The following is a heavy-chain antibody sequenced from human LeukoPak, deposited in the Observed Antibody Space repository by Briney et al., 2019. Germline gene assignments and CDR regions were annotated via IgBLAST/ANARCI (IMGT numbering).Heavy chain of an antibody. J-gene: IGHJ6*03. D-gene: IGHD4-17*01. CDR3: ARSFDDYGDYYYYMDV. V-gene: IGHV1-2*02. Sequence: GASVKVSCKASGYTFTGYYMHWVRQAPGQGLEWVGWINPNSGGTNYAQKFQGRVTMTRDTSISTAYMELSRLRPDDTAVYYCARSFDDYGDYYYYMDVWGKGTTVTVSS. CDR1: GYTFTGYY. CDR2: INPNSGGT.